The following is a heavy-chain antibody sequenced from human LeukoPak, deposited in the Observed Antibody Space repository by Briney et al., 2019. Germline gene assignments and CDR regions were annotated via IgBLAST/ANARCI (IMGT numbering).Heavy chain of an antibody. CDR2: IYPGDSDT. CDR1: GYSFTNYW. V-gene: IGHV5-51*01. Sequence: GESLKISCEGSGYSFTNYWIGWVRQMPGKGLEWMGIIYPGDSDTRYSPSFRGQVTISVDNSITTAYLQWNSLKASDTAMYYCARLRGYTRINLYYFDYWGQGTLVTVSS. D-gene: IGHD5-12*01. J-gene: IGHJ4*02. CDR3: ARLRGYTRINLYYFDY.